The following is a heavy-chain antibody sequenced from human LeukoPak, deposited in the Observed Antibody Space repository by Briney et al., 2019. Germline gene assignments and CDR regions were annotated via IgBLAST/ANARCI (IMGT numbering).Heavy chain of an antibody. D-gene: IGHD6-13*01. V-gene: IGHV1-2*02. Sequence: GASVKVSCKAPGYTFTGYYMHWVRQAPGQGLEWMGWINPNSGGTNYAQKFQGRVTMTRDTSISTAYMELSRLRSDDTAVYYCARSPSWSSSWYVYWGQGTLVTVSS. J-gene: IGHJ4*02. CDR2: INPNSGGT. CDR3: ARSPSWSSSWYVY. CDR1: GYTFTGYY.